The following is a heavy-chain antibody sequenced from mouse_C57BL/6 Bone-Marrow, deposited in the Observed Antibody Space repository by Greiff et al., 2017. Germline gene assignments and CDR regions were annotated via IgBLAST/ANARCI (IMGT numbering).Heavy chain of an antibody. J-gene: IGHJ2*01. Sequence: QVQLQQPGAELVKPGASVKLSCKASGYTFTSYWMHWVKQRPGQGLEWIGMIHPNSGSTNYNEKFKSKATLTVDKASSTAYMQLSSLPSEDSAVYYCARRDGNYVVDYWGQGTTLTVSS. CDR2: IHPNSGST. V-gene: IGHV1-64*01. CDR3: ARRDGNYVVDY. CDR1: GYTFTSYW. D-gene: IGHD2-1*01.